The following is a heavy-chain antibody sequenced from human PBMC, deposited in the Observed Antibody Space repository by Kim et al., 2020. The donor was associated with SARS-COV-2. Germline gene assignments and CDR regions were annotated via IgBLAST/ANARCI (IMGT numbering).Heavy chain of an antibody. J-gene: IGHJ6*03. D-gene: IGHD6-19*01. Sequence: SETLSLTCAVYGGSFSGYYWSWIRQPPGKGLEWIGEINHSGSTNYNPSLKSRVTISVDTSKNQFSLKLSSVTAADTAVYYCARVGDGIAVAGYYYYYYY. CDR1: GGSFSGYY. V-gene: IGHV4-34*01. CDR2: INHSGST. CDR3: ARVGDGIAVAGYYYYYYY.